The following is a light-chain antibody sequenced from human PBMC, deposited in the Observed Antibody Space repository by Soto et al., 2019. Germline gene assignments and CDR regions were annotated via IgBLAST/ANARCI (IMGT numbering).Light chain of an antibody. Sequence: DIQMTQSPSSLSASVGDRVTITCRASQSITTYLNWYQQTSGEAPKLLIYAAARLQTGVPSRFRGSGSGTGFTLTISGLHPEAFATYECQQAYGATPTFGQGTKV. CDR2: AAA. CDR1: QSITTY. J-gene: IGKJ1*01. V-gene: IGKV1-39*01. CDR3: QQAYGATPT.